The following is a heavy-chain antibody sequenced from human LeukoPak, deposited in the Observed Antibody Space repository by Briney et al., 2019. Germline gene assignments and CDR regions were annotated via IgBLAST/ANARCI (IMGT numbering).Heavy chain of an antibody. D-gene: IGHD4-11*01. CDR3: ARVHSNYLYYYYYYMDV. CDR1: GGSISSVSYY. V-gene: IGHV4-61*02. Sequence: SETLSLTCTVSGGSISSVSYYWSWIREPAGKGLEWIGRIYTSGSTEYNPSLKSRVTVSVDTSKNQFSLKLSSVTAADTAVYYCARVHSNYLYYYYYYMDVWGKGTTVTVSS. CDR2: IYTSGST. J-gene: IGHJ6*03.